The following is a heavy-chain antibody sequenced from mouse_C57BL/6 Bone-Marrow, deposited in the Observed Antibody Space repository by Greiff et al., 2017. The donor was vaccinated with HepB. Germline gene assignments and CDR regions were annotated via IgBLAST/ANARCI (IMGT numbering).Heavy chain of an antibody. Sequence: VQLQQSGAELVRPGASVPLSCTASGFYIKDYYMHWVKQRTEQGLEWIGRMDPEDGDTKYAPQFQGKATITADTSSNTAYLQLSSLTSEDTAVYYCARNCHCDYWGQGTTLTVSS. CDR3: ARNCHCDY. D-gene: IGHD4-1*01. J-gene: IGHJ2*01. CDR2: MDPEDGDT. CDR1: GFYIKDYY. V-gene: IGHV14-2*01.